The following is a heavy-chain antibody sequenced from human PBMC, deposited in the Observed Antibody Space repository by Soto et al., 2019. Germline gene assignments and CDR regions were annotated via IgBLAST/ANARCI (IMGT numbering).Heavy chain of an antibody. V-gene: IGHV3-23*01. Sequence: EVQVLESGGGLVQPGGSLRLSCEGSGFTVSSHAMTWIRQARGKGPEWVSTITADGGTYYADSVKGRFAMSRDTSESTLYLQMNSLGADDTAAYYCAPHVSCSGGSCQYDAFAIRGQGTMVTVSS. J-gene: IGHJ3*02. CDR2: ITADGGT. CDR1: GFTVSSHA. CDR3: APHVSCSGGSCQYDAFAI. D-gene: IGHD2-15*01.